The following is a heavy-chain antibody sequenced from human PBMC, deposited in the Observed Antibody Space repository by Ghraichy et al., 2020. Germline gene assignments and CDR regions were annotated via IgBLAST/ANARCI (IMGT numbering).Heavy chain of an antibody. J-gene: IGHJ5*02. CDR1: GGSISSYY. D-gene: IGHD1-26*01. Sequence: SQTLSLTCTVSGGSISSYYWSWIRQPPGKGLEWIGYIYTSGSTNYNPSLKSRVTISVDTSKNQFSLKLSSVTAADTAVYYCARTIYEGRRINWFDPWGRGTLVTVSS. CDR2: IYTSGST. V-gene: IGHV4-4*09. CDR3: ARTIYEGRRINWFDP.